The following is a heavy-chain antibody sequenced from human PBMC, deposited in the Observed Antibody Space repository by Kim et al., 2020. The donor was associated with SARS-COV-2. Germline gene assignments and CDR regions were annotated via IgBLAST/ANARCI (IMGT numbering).Heavy chain of an antibody. D-gene: IGHD3-22*01. CDR1: GGSFSGYY. CDR2: INHSGST. Sequence: SETLSLTCAVYGGSFSGYYWSWIRQPPGKGLEWIGEINHSGSTNYNPSLKSRVTISVDTSKNQFSLKLSSVTAADTAVYYCARGRRNYYDSSGYYFDFDYWGQGTLVTVSS. V-gene: IGHV4-34*01. CDR3: ARGRRNYYDSSGYYFDFDY. J-gene: IGHJ4*02.